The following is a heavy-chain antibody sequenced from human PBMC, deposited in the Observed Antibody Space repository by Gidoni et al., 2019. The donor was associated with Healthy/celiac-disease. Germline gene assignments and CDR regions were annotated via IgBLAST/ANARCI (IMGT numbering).Heavy chain of an antibody. Sequence: EVQLLESGGGLVQPGGSLRLSCAASGFTFSSSAMSWVRQAPGKGLEWVSAISGSGGSTYYADSVKGRFTISRDNSKNTLYLQMNSLRAEDTAVYYWAKGIAVAGKGAAFDYWGQGTLVTVSS. CDR2: ISGSGGST. J-gene: IGHJ4*02. CDR3: AKGIAVAGKGAAFDY. V-gene: IGHV3-23*01. CDR1: GFTFSSSA. D-gene: IGHD6-19*01.